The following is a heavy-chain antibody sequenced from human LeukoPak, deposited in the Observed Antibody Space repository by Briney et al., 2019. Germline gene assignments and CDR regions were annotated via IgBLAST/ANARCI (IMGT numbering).Heavy chain of an antibody. CDR1: GFTFNKYG. J-gene: IGHJ5*01. Sequence: PGGSLRLSCVASGFTFNKYGVHGVRQAPGKGLEWVAVIWYDGRNEYYADSVKGRLAISRDNDKNTVNLQMNSLRAEDTAVYYCARDGSGLAVRGWFDFWGQGTLVTVSS. V-gene: IGHV3-33*01. CDR2: IWYDGRNE. D-gene: IGHD3-10*01. CDR3: ARDGSGLAVRGWFDF.